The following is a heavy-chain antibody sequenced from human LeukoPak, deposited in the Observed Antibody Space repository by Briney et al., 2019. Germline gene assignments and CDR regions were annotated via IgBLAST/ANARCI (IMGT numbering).Heavy chain of an antibody. CDR3: AREVRYRPHWFDP. D-gene: IGHD1-1*01. Sequence: GGSLRLSCAASGFTFSSYAMSWVRQAPGKGLEWVSAISGSGGSTYYADSVKGRFTISRDNAKSSLYLQMNSLRAEDTAVYYCAREVRYRPHWFDPWGQGTLVTVSS. J-gene: IGHJ5*02. V-gene: IGHV3-23*01. CDR1: GFTFSSYA. CDR2: ISGSGGST.